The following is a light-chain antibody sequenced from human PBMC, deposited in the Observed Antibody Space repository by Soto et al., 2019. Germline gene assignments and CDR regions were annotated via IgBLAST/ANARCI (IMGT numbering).Light chain of an antibody. Sequence: EIVLTQSPGTLSLSPGERATLSCRASQSVDRNFLAWHQHKPGQAPRLLIYGAFNRATGIPDRFSGSGSGTDFTLTISRLEPEDAAVYYCQQHGGSPLFTVGPGTKVDIK. CDR3: QQHGGSPLFT. CDR1: QSVDRNF. CDR2: GAF. J-gene: IGKJ3*01. V-gene: IGKV3-20*01.